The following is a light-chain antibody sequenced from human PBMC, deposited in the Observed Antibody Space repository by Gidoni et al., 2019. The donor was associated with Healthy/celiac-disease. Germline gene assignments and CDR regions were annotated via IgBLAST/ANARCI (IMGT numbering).Light chain of an antibody. J-gene: IGKJ3*01. V-gene: IGKV1-39*01. Sequence: DIQMTQSPSSLSASVGDRVTITCRASQSISSYLNWYQQKPGKAPKLLIYAASSLQSGVPSRFSGSGSGTDFTLTISSLQPEDFATYYCQQTLGTFXPXTKVDIK. CDR3: QQTLGT. CDR1: QSISSY. CDR2: AAS.